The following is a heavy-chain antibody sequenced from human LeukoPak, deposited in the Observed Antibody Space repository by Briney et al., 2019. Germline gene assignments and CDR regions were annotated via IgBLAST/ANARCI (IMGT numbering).Heavy chain of an antibody. V-gene: IGHV4-30-2*01. CDR1: GGSISSGGYY. CDR3: ARDHSSSSWMDSFEI. D-gene: IGHD6-6*01. CDR2: IYHSGST. J-gene: IGHJ3*02. Sequence: SQTLSLTCTVSGGSISSGGYYWSWIRQAPRKGLEWIGYIYHSGSTHYNPSLKSRVTISLERSKNQFSLKLSSVTAADTAVYYCARDHSSSSWMDSFEIWGPGTKVTVSS.